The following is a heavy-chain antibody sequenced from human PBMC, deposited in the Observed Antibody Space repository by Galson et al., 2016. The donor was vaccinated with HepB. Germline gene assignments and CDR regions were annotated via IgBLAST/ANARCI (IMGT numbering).Heavy chain of an antibody. Sequence: SETLSLTCAVYGGSFSTYYWSWIRQPPGKGLEWIGEINHSGSTNYNPSLKSRVTISVDTTKNQFSLKLSSVTAADTAVYYCARVGCSSTSCYTLQRQTLYYYYYGMDVWGQGTAVTVSS. CDR2: INHSGST. D-gene: IGHD2-2*02. J-gene: IGHJ6*02. CDR1: GGSFSTYY. CDR3: ARVGCSSTSCYTLQRQTLYYYYYGMDV. V-gene: IGHV4-34*01.